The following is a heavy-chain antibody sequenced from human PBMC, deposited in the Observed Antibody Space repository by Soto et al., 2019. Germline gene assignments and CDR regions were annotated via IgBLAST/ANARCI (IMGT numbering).Heavy chain of an antibody. J-gene: IGHJ4*02. CDR2: VFYSGSD. Sequence: QVQLQESGPGLVKPSETLSLTCTVSGGSVSSGNHYWSWIRQPPGKELEFIAYVFYSGSDNYNPSLKSRVTTSIDTSKNQFSLNLRSVTAADTAGYYCARGRGYGYGIDYWGQGALVTVSS. V-gene: IGHV4-61*01. CDR3: ARGRGYGYGIDY. D-gene: IGHD5-18*01. CDR1: GGSVSSGNHY.